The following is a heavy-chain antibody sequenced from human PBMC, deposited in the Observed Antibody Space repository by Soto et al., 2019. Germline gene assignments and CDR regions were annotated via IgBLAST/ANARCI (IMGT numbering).Heavy chain of an antibody. CDR1: GGSISSYH. D-gene: IGHD1-7*01. CDR3: ARESGDSWDYEAY. Sequence: QVQLQESGPGLVKPLETLSLTCTVSGGSISSYHWSWIRQSAGKGLEWIGRIYTSGNTHYNPSLKSRVTVSIDTSKNQFFLAVNSVTAADSAVYYCARESGDSWDYEAYWGQRTPVTVSS. CDR2: IYTSGNT. V-gene: IGHV4-4*07. J-gene: IGHJ4*02.